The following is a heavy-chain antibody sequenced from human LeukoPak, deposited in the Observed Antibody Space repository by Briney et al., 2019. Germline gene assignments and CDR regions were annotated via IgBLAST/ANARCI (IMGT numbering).Heavy chain of an antibody. CDR2: ISSSSSTI. Sequence: PGGSLRLSCAASGFTFSSYSMNWVRQAPGKGLEWVSYISSSSSTIYYADSVKGRFTISRDNAKNSLYLQMNSLRAEDTAVYCCARDLYSGYDRGVVDYWGQGTLVSVSS. V-gene: IGHV3-48*04. D-gene: IGHD5-12*01. CDR3: ARDLYSGYDRGVVDY. CDR1: GFTFSSYS. J-gene: IGHJ4*02.